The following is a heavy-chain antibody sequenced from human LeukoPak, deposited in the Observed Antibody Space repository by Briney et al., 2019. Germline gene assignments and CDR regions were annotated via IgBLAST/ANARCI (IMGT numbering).Heavy chain of an antibody. CDR2: ISGSGGST. CDR1: GFTFSSYA. D-gene: IGHD5-18*01. J-gene: IGHJ4*02. CDR3: AKGRGVYTAMTS. V-gene: IGHV3-23*01. Sequence: SGGSLRLSCAASGFTFSSYAMSWVRQAPGKGLEWVSAISGSGGSTYYADSVKGRFTISRDNSKNTLYLQMNSLRAEDTAVYYCAKGRGVYTAMTSWGQGTLVTVSS.